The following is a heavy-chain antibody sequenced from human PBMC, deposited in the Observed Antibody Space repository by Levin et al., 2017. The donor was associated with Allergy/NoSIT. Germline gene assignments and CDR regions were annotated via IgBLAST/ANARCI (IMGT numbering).Heavy chain of an antibody. CDR3: TRHTPDTPESIAVAGPPHYYYYYMDV. J-gene: IGHJ6*03. CDR1: GFTFSGSA. D-gene: IGHD6-19*01. Sequence: GGSLRLSCAASGFTFSGSAMHWVRQASGKGLEWVGRIRSKANSYATAYAASVKGRFTISRDDSKNTAYLQMNSLKTEDTAVYYCTRHTPDTPESIAVAGPPHYYYYYMDVWGKGTTVTVSS. CDR2: IRSKANSYAT. V-gene: IGHV3-73*01.